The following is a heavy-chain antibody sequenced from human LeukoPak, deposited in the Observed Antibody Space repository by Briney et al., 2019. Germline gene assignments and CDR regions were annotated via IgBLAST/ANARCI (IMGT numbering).Heavy chain of an antibody. CDR2: ISYDGSNK. CDR1: GFTFSSYG. J-gene: IGHJ4*02. D-gene: IGHD6-19*01. Sequence: GRSLRLSCAASGFTFSSYGMHWVRQAPGKGLEWVAVISYDGSNKYYADSVKGRFTISRDNSKNTLYLQMNSLRAEDTAVYYCAEEEGRIAVADPYYFDYWGQGTLVTVSS. V-gene: IGHV3-30*18. CDR3: AEEEGRIAVADPYYFDY.